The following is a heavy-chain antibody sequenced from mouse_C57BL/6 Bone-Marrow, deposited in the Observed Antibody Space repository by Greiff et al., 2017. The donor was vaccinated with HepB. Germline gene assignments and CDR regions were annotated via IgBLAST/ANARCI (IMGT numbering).Heavy chain of an antibody. CDR3: AKDSRLLRGY. J-gene: IGHJ2*01. V-gene: IGHV1-64*01. D-gene: IGHD1-1*01. CDR2: IHPNSGST. Sequence: QVQLQQPGAELVKPGASVKLSCKASGYTFTSYWMHWVKQRPGQGLVWIGMIHPNSGSTNYNEKFKSKATLTVDKSSSTAYMQLSSLTSEDSAVYYCAKDSRLLRGYWGQGTTLTVSS. CDR1: GYTFTSYW.